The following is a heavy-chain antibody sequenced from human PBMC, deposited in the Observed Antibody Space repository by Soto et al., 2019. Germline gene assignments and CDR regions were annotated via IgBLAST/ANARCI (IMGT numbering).Heavy chain of an antibody. CDR1: GYTFTSYD. CDR3: AREQTYSSTSSWFDP. Sequence: GDSVKVSCKASGYTFTSYDINWVRQATGQGLEWKGWMNPNSGNTGYAQKFQGRVTMTRNTSISTAYMELSSLRSEDTAVYYCAREQTYSSTSSWFDPWGQGTLVTVSS. V-gene: IGHV1-8*01. J-gene: IGHJ5*02. D-gene: IGHD6-13*01. CDR2: MNPNSGNT.